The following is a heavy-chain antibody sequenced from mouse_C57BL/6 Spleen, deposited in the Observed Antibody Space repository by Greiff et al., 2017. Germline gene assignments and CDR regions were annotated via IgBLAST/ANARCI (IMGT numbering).Heavy chain of an antibody. D-gene: IGHD1-1*02. V-gene: IGHV1-64*01. CDR3: ARSDYGLAY. J-gene: IGHJ3*01. CDR1: GYTFTSYW. CDR2: IHPNSGST. Sequence: VQLQQPGAELVKPGASVKLSCKASGYTFTSYWMHWVKQRPGQGLEWIGMIHPNSGSTNYNEKFKSKATLTVDKSSSTAYMQLSSLTSEDSAVYYCARSDYGLAYWGQGTLVTVSA.